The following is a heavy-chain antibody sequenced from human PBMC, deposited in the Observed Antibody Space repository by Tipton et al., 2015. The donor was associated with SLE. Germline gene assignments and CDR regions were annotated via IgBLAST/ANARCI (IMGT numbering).Heavy chain of an antibody. Sequence: SLRLSCTTSGFNFADFAMSWVRQSPGKGLEWVANIKQDGSARYYVDSVQGRFIISRDNAKNSLYLQMDSLRVEDTAVYYCVNGEFDYWGQGTLVTVSS. CDR2: IKQDGSAR. CDR3: VNGEFDY. CDR1: GFNFADFA. J-gene: IGHJ4*02. V-gene: IGHV3-7*01.